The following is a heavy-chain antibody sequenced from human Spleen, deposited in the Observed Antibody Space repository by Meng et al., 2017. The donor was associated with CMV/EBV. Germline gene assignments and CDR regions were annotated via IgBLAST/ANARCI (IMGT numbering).Heavy chain of an antibody. J-gene: IGHJ4*02. V-gene: IGHV4-39*01. CDR1: GGSISSSSYY. CDR2: IYYSGST. D-gene: IGHD3-3*01. Sequence: GSLRLSCTVSGGSISSSSYYWGWIRQPPGKGLEWIGSIYYSGSTYYNPSLKSRVTISVDTSKNQFSLKLSSVTAADTAVYYCARLSDYDFWSGQPTSVPDYWGQGTLVTVSS. CDR3: ARLSDYDFWSGQPTSVPDY.